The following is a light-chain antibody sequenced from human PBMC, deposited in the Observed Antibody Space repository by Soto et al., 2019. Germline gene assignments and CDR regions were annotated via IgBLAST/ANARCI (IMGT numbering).Light chain of an antibody. CDR2: DVT. V-gene: IGLV2-14*03. Sequence: QSALTQPASVSGSPGQSITVSCTGTTSDVGFSDYVCWYQQQPGQAPKLIIYDVTKRPSGVSARFSGSKSGNTASLTISGLQAEDEADYFCSSFATTSPVVFGGGTKLTVL. CDR1: TSDVGFSDY. CDR3: SSFATTSPVV. J-gene: IGLJ2*01.